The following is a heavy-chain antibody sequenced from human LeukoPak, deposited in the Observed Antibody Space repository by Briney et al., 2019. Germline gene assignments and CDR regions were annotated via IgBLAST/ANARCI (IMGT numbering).Heavy chain of an antibody. CDR1: GGSISSYY. CDR2: IYTSGST. Sequence: SETLSLTCTVSGGSISSYYCSWIRPPPGKGLEWIGYIYTSGSTNYNPSLKSRVTIPVYTSTNQFSLKLIPVTAADAAVYYCARPRYCSSTSCYTFDSWGQGTLVTVSS. J-gene: IGHJ4*02. CDR3: ARPRYCSSTSCYTFDS. D-gene: IGHD2-2*02. V-gene: IGHV4-4*09.